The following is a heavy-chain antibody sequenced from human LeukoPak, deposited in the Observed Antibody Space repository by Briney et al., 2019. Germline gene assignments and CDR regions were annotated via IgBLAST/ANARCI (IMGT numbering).Heavy chain of an antibody. Sequence: ASVKVSCKASGYTFTGYYMHWVRQAPGQGLEWMGWINPNSGDTNYAQEFQGRVTMTRDTSISTAYMELSRLRSDDTAVYYCAKLTGDYYFDYWGQGTLVTVSS. J-gene: IGHJ4*02. CDR2: INPNSGDT. CDR1: GYTFTGYY. V-gene: IGHV1-2*02. D-gene: IGHD3-10*01. CDR3: AKLTGDYYFDY.